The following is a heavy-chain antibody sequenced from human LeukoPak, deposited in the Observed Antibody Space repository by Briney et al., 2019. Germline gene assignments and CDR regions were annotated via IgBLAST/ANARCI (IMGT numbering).Heavy chain of an antibody. J-gene: IGHJ3*02. CDR2: IYFSGST. V-gene: IGHV4-59*12. Sequence: SETLSLTCTVSGGSISSYYWTWIRQPPGKGLEWIGYIYFSGSTNYNPSLENRVSMSVDTSRNQFSLRLRSMTAADTALYYCARGYKPASGKDGAFDIWGRGTVVTVSS. D-gene: IGHD6-13*01. CDR3: ARGYKPASGKDGAFDI. CDR1: GGSISSYY.